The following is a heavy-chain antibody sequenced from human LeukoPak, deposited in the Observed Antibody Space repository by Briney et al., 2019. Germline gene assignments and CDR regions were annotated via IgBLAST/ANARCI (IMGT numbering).Heavy chain of an antibody. J-gene: IGHJ3*02. CDR2: IYYSGST. D-gene: IGHD5-24*01. Sequence: SETLSLTCTVSGGSISSSSYYWGWIRQPPGKGLEWIGSIYYSGSTYYNPSLKSQVTISVDTSKNQFSLKLSSVTAADTAVYYCAREGVVEMATIFLIGAFDIWGQGTMVTVSS. V-gene: IGHV4-39*07. CDR1: GGSISSSSYY. CDR3: AREGVVEMATIFLIGAFDI.